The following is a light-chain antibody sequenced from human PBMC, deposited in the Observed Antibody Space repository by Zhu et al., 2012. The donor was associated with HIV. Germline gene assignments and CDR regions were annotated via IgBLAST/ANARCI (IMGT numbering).Light chain of an antibody. J-gene: IGKJ1*01. Sequence: QAPRLLIYGASSRATGIPDRFSGSGSGTDFTLTISRLEPEDFAVYYCQQYNYSPRTFGQGTKVEIK. CDR2: GAS. CDR3: QQYNYSPRT. V-gene: IGKV3-20*01.